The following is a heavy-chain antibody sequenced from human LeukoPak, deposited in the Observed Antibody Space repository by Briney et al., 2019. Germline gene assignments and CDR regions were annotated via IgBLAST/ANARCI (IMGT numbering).Heavy chain of an antibody. D-gene: IGHD3-3*01. Sequence: PSETLSLTCTVSGGSISSYYWSWIRQPPGKGLEWIGYIYYSGSTNYNPSLKSRVTISVDTSKNQFSLKLSSVTAADTAVYYCARGISPIFGVVTYYYYMDVWGKGTTVTVSS. CDR3: ARGISPIFGVVTYYYYMDV. J-gene: IGHJ6*03. CDR1: GGSISSYY. V-gene: IGHV4-59*01. CDR2: IYYSGST.